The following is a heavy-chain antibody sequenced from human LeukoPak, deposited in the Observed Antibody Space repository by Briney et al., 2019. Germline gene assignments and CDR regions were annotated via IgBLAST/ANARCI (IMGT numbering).Heavy chain of an antibody. CDR3: ARSRGYSDEGMEIDY. D-gene: IGHD5-18*01. Sequence: GGSLRLSCAVSGLTFSSSWMDWVRQAPGKGLEWVASINPDGNKKYSADSVKGRFTISRDNAENSLYLQMNSLRVEDTAVYYCARSRGYSDEGMEIDYWGQGTLVTVSS. J-gene: IGHJ4*02. CDR1: GLTFSSSW. V-gene: IGHV3-7*01. CDR2: INPDGNKK.